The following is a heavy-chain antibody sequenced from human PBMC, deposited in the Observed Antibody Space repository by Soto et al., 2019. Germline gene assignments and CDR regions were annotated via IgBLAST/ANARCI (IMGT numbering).Heavy chain of an antibody. V-gene: IGHV4-39*01. CDR3: ARRDIAVAGGTYCN. CDR1: GDSISSNNNY. J-gene: IGHJ4*02. D-gene: IGHD6-19*01. Sequence: PSETLSLTCTVSGDSISSNNNYWSWIRQPPGEGLEWIGFISYSGTTSYNPSLKSRVTISVDTFKNQFSLKLSSVTAADTAVYYCARRDIAVAGGTYCNWGQGTLVTVSS. CDR2: ISYSGTT.